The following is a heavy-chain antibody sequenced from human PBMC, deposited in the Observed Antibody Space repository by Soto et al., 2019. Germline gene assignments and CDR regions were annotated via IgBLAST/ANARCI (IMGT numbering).Heavy chain of an antibody. V-gene: IGHV1-18*01. CDR1: GYIFVNYG. D-gene: IGHD3-16*01. CDR3: VTVDNYVTPTPQDV. J-gene: IGHJ6*02. CDR2: ISPYTGNT. Sequence: QVQLVQSGDEVKKPGASVKVSCKASGYIFVNYGIAWVRQAPGQGLEWMGWISPYTGNTHSATKVQGRLTMTTDTSTSTAYMDLGGLTSDDTAVYYCVTVDNYVTPTPQDVWGQGTTVTVSS.